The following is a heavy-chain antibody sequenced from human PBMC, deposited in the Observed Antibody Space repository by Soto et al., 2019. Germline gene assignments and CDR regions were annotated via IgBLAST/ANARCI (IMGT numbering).Heavy chain of an antibody. CDR2: FDPEDGET. J-gene: IGHJ6*03. CDR3: ATSITIFLPYYYYYMDV. CDR1: GYTLTELS. D-gene: IGHD3-3*01. V-gene: IGHV1-24*01. Sequence: ASVKVSCKVSGYTLTELSMHWVRQAPGKGLEWIGGFDPEDGETIYAQKFQGRVTMTEDTSTDTAYMELSSLRSEDTAVYYCATSITIFLPYYYYYMDVWGKGTTVTVSS.